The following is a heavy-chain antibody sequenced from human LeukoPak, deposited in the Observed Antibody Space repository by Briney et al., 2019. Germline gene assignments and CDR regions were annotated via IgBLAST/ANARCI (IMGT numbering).Heavy chain of an antibody. V-gene: IGHV3-21*01. Sequence: GGSLTLSCAASGFTFSSHSMNWVRQAPGKGLEWVSSISSSNSYIYYADSVKGRFTISRDNAKTSLYLQMNSLRAEDTAVYYCARDRVVGFQHWGQGTLVTVSS. D-gene: IGHD3-22*01. CDR2: ISSSNSYI. CDR1: GFTFSSHS. J-gene: IGHJ1*01. CDR3: ARDRVVGFQH.